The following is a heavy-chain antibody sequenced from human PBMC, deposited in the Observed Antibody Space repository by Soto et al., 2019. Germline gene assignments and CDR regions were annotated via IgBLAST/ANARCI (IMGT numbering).Heavy chain of an antibody. CDR3: AREPRVCGSGSPSNWLDA. CDR2: ISYDGSTK. J-gene: IGHJ5*02. V-gene: IGHV3-30*09. CDR1: GFTFNRHP. D-gene: IGHD3-10*01. Sequence: QMHLVESGGGVVQPGRSLRLSCAASGFTFNRHPIHWVRQAPGKGLEWIAVISYDGSTKHSADSVKGRFDISRDNSENIVFMQINSLRPEDTAIYYCAREPRVCGSGSPSNWLDAWGQGTLVTVSS.